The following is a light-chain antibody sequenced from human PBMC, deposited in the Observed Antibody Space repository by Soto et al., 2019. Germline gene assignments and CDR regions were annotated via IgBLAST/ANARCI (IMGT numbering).Light chain of an antibody. Sequence: EIVLTQSPGTLSLSPGERATLSCRASQSVSSSYLAWYQQKPGQTPRLLIYGASSRATGIQDRFSGSGYGSDFTITISRLESEDFAVYYCQQYGSSPPLTFGGGTKVEIK. CDR1: QSVSSSY. CDR3: QQYGSSPPLT. V-gene: IGKV3-20*01. J-gene: IGKJ4*01. CDR2: GAS.